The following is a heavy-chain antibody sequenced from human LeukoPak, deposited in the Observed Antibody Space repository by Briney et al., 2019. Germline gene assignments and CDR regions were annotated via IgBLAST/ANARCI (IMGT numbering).Heavy chain of an antibody. V-gene: IGHV4-39*01. CDR2: IYYSGST. J-gene: IGHJ4*02. D-gene: IGHD3-10*01. CDR3: ASLKVQPRQLWFGELYDAHY. Sequence: PSETLSLTCTVSGGSISSSSYYWGWIRQPPGKGLEWIGSIYYSGSTYYNPSLKSRVTISVDTSKNQFSLKLSSVTAADTAVYYCASLKVQPRQLWFGELYDAHYWGQGTLVTVSS. CDR1: GGSISSSSYY.